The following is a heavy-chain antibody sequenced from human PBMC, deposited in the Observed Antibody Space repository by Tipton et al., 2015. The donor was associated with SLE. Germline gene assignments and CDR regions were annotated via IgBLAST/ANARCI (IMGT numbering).Heavy chain of an antibody. CDR3: ARDRVVQWLEEGGAYFDY. D-gene: IGHD6-19*01. Sequence: TLSLTCTVPGGSISSYYWSWIRQPPGKGLEWIGYIYHTGNTDYNPSLRSRVTIFLDSSKSQVSLKLNSVTAADTAVYYCARDRVVQWLEEGGAYFDYWGQGTLVHVSS. CDR2: IYHTGNT. V-gene: IGHV4-4*08. CDR1: GGSISSYY. J-gene: IGHJ4*02.